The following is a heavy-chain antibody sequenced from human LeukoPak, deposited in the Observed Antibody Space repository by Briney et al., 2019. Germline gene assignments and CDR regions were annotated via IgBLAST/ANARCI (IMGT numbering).Heavy chain of an antibody. CDR2: IKQDGSEK. CDR1: GFIFSSCW. J-gene: IGHJ4*02. CDR3: ARDLIAAAFDY. D-gene: IGHD6-13*01. V-gene: IGHV3-7*01. Sequence: GGSLRLSCAASGFIFSSCWMSWVRQAPGKGLEWVANIKQDGSEKYYVDSVKGRFTISRDNAKNSLYLQMNSLRAEDTAVYYCARDLIAAAFDYWGQGTLVTVSS.